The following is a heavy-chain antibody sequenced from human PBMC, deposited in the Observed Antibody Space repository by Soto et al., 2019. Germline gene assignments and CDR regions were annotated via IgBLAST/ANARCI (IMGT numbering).Heavy chain of an antibody. D-gene: IGHD6-13*01. CDR3: ARERKQQLVRYYYYGMDV. Sequence: QVQLQESGPGLVKPSQTLSLTCTVSGGSISSGGYYWSWIRQHPGKGLEWIGYIYYSGSTYYNPYLKSRVTISVDTSKNQFSRKLSSVTAADTAVYYCARERKQQLVRYYYYGMDVWGQGTTVTVSS. CDR1: GGSISSGGYY. V-gene: IGHV4-31*03. CDR2: IYYSGST. J-gene: IGHJ6*02.